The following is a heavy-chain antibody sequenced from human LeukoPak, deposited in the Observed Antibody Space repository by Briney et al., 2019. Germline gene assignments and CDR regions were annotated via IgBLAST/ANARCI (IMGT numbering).Heavy chain of an antibody. V-gene: IGHV3-23*01. CDR1: GFTFSSYA. Sequence: GGSLRLSCAASGFTFSSYAMSWVRQAPGKGLEWVSAISGSGGSTYYADPVKGRFTISRDNSKNTLYLQMNSLRAEDTAVYYCPTHSLYSGSYYWGQGTLVTVSS. CDR3: PTHSLYSGSYY. D-gene: IGHD1-26*01. CDR2: ISGSGGST. J-gene: IGHJ4*02.